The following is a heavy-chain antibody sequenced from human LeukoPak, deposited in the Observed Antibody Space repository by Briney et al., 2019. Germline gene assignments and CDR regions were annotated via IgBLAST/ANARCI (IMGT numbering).Heavy chain of an antibody. Sequence: SNYAMSWRRQAPGKGLEWIAIISHAGISYYNPSLSSRVTVSADSSKNQFSLRLSSVTAADTAVYYCARRGGHSWDVGNWFDPWGQGTPVTVSS. CDR1: SNYA. J-gene: IGHJ5*02. D-gene: IGHD6-13*01. V-gene: IGHV4-39*01. CDR3: ARRGGHSWDVGNWFDP. CDR2: ISHAGIS.